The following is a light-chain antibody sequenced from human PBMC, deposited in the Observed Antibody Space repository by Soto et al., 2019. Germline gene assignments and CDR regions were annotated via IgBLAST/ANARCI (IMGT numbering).Light chain of an antibody. CDR2: WAS. J-gene: IGKJ2*01. Sequence: DIVMTQSPDSLAVSLGERATINCKSSQSVLYSLNSKNYLAWYQQKPGQPPNLLIYWASTRESGVPERFNGSGSGTDFTLTISSVQAEDVAVYFCQQYLTTPHTFGQGTKLQIK. V-gene: IGKV4-1*01. CDR3: QQYLTTPHT. CDR1: QSVLYSLNSKNY.